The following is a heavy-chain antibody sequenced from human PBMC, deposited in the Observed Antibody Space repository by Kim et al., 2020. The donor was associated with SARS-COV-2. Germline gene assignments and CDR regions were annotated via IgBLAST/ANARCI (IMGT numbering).Heavy chain of an antibody. CDR1: GGSISSSNW. CDR2: IYHSGST. Sequence: SETLSLTCAVSGGSISSSNWWSWVRQPPGKGLEWIGEIYHSGSTNYNPSLKSRVTISVDKSKNQFSLKLSSVTAADTAVYYCARVGGGGYSGYDHAYFDYWGQGTLVTVSS. V-gene: IGHV4-4*02. CDR3: ARVGGGGYSGYDHAYFDY. J-gene: IGHJ4*02. D-gene: IGHD5-12*01.